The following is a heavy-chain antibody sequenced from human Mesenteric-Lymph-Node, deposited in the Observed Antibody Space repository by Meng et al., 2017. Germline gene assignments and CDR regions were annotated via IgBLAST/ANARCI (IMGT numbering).Heavy chain of an antibody. Sequence: ASVKVSCKASGYTFTDYYIHWMRQAPGQGLEWKGWINPNSGGTNYAQKFQGRVTMTRDTSISTAYMELSRLRSDDTAVYYCARDQGGWIQLWTPLDYWGQGTLVTVSS. V-gene: IGHV1-2*02. CDR3: ARDQGGWIQLWTPLDY. D-gene: IGHD5-18*01. J-gene: IGHJ4*02. CDR2: INPNSGGT. CDR1: GYTFTDYY.